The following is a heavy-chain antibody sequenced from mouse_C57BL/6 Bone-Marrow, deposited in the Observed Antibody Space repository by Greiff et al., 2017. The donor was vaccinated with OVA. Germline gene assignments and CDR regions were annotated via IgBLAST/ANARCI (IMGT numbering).Heavy chain of an antibody. CDR2: ISSGGSYT. V-gene: IGHV5-6*01. CDR3: ARPRPGWAY. CDR1: GFTFSSYG. J-gene: IGHJ3*01. Sequence: EVQLVESGGDLVKPGGSLKLSCAASGFTFSSYGMSWVRQTPDQRLEWVATISSGGSYTYYPDSVKGRFTISRDNAKNTLYLQMSSLKSEDTAMYYCARPRPGWAYWGQGTLVTVSA.